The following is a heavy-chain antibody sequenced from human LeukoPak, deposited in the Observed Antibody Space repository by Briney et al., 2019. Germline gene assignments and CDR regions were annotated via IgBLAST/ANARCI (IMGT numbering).Heavy chain of an antibody. CDR3: AKDRVYCSGGSCYPTNWFDP. V-gene: IGHV3-23*01. D-gene: IGHD2-15*01. J-gene: IGHJ5*02. CDR1: GFTFSSYA. Sequence: GGSLRLSCAASGFTFSSYAMSWVRQAPGKGLEWVSAISGSGGSTYYADSVKGRFAISRDNSKNTLYLQMNSLRAEDTAVYYCAKDRVYCSGGSCYPTNWFDPRGQGTLVTVSS. CDR2: ISGSGGST.